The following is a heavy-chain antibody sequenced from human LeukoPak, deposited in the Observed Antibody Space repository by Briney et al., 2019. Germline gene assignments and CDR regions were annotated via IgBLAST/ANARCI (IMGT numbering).Heavy chain of an antibody. V-gene: IGHV5-51*01. CDR2: IYPGDSDT. CDR1: GYRFTNYW. D-gene: IGHD4-23*01. CDR3: VRSTTVATFNWFDL. J-gene: IGHJ5*02. Sequence: GESLKISFKGSGYRFTNYWIGWVRQMPGKGLEWMGIIYPGDSDTRYSPSFQGQVTISADKSINTAYLQWSSLRASDTAIYYCVRSTTVATFNWFDLWGQGTLVTVSS.